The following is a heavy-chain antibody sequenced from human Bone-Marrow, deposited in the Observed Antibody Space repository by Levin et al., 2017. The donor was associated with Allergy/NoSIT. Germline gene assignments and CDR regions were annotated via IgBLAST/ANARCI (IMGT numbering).Heavy chain of an antibody. CDR3: AAETGGHYALDY. J-gene: IGHJ4*02. CDR1: GFTFSDYY. D-gene: IGHD2-8*02. CDR2: IDTSTSII. Sequence: PSETLSLTCAASGFTFSDYYMNWIRQAPGKGLEWVSYIDTSTSIIYYADSVKGRFTISRDNAKHSLYLQMNSLRAEDTAVYYCAAETGGHYALDYWGQGALVTVSS. V-gene: IGHV3-11*01.